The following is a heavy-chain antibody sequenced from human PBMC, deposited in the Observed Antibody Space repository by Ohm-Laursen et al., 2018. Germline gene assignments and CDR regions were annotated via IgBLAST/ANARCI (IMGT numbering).Heavy chain of an antibody. CDR3: AKDKVIVVPTPSYYFDY. CDR2: ISWNSGSI. V-gene: IGHV3-9*01. Sequence: SLRLSCAASGFTFDDYAMHWVRQAPGKGLEWVSGISWNSGSIGYADSVKGRFTISRDNAKNSLYLQMNSLRAEDTALYYCAKDKVIVVPTPSYYFDYWGQGTLVTVSS. D-gene: IGHD2-2*01. CDR1: GFTFDDYA. J-gene: IGHJ4*02.